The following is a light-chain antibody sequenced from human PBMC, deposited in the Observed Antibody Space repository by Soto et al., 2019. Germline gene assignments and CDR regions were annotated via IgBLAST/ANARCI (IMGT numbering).Light chain of an antibody. CDR2: KAS. CDR3: QHYNTYPWT. Sequence: DSQMTQSPSILSASVGDRVTITCRASQSLSSWLAWYQQKPGKAPNLLIHKASHLESGVPSRFSGSGSGTEFTLTISSLQPGDFATYYCQHYNTYPWTFGQGTKVDI. V-gene: IGKV1-5*03. CDR1: QSLSSW. J-gene: IGKJ1*01.